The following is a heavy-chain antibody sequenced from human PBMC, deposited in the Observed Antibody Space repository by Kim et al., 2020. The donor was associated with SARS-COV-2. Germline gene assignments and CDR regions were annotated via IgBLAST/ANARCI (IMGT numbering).Heavy chain of an antibody. D-gene: IGHD3-22*01. CDR1: GGTFSSYA. CDR2: IIPIFGTA. J-gene: IGHJ6*02. V-gene: IGHV1-69*13. Sequence: SVKVSCKASGGTFSSYAISWVRQAPGQGLEWMGGIIPIFGTANYAQKFQGRVTITADESTSTAYMELSSLRSEDTAVYYCARDRGDSSGLYYYYYGMDVWGQGTTVTVSS. CDR3: ARDRGDSSGLYYYYYGMDV.